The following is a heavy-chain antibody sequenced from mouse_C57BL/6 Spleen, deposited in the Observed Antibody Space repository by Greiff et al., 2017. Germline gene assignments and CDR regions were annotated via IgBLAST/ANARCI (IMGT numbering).Heavy chain of an antibody. J-gene: IGHJ2*01. D-gene: IGHD2-5*01. Sequence: QVQLQQPGTELVKPGASVKLSCKASGYTFTSYWMHWVKQRPGQGLEWIGNINPSNGGTNYNEKFKSKATLTVDRSSSTAYMQLSSLTSEDSAVYYCARAQYSIWNYLDYGGQGTTLTVSS. CDR1: GYTFTSYW. CDR2: INPSNGGT. CDR3: ARAQYSIWNYLDY. V-gene: IGHV1-53*01.